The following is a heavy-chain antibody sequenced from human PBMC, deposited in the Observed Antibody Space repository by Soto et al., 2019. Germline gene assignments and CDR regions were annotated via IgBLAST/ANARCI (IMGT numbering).Heavy chain of an antibody. CDR2: IYYSGST. CDR3: VWLNYGDYLILFYP. V-gene: IGHV4-39*01. D-gene: IGHD4-17*01. J-gene: IGHJ5*02. Sequence: SETLSLTCTVSGGSISSSSYYWGWIRQPPGKGLEWIGSIYYSGSTYYNPSLKSRVTISVDTSKNQFSLKLSSVTAADTAVYYCVWLNYGDYLILFYPCGRGTLVPVYS. CDR1: GGSISSSSYY.